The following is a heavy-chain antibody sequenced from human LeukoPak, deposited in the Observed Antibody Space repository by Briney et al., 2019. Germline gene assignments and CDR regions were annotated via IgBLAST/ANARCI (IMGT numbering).Heavy chain of an antibody. D-gene: IGHD6-13*01. J-gene: IGHJ6*03. CDR1: GFTFSSYG. CDR3: AKTSSSWYGGLYYYYYMDV. CDR2: IRYDGSNK. Sequence: GGSLRLSCAASGFTFSSYGMHWVRQAPGKGLEWVAFIRYDGSNKYYADSVKGRFTISRDNSKNTLYLQMNSLRAEDTAAYYWAKTSSSWYGGLYYYYYMDVWGKGTTVTVSS. V-gene: IGHV3-30*02.